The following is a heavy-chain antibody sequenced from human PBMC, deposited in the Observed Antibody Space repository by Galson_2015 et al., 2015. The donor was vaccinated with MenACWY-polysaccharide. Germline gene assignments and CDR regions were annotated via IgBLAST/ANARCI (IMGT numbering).Heavy chain of an antibody. D-gene: IGHD6-13*01. V-gene: IGHV3-30*02. Sequence: SLRLSCAASGFTFSSYGMHWVRQAPGKGLKWVAFIRYDGRDKYYADSVKGRFTLSRDNSKNTLYLQMDSLRAEDTAVYYCAKDRTAAASDGDYWGQGTLV. CDR3: AKDRTAAASDGDY. CDR2: IRYDGRDK. J-gene: IGHJ4*02. CDR1: GFTFSSYG.